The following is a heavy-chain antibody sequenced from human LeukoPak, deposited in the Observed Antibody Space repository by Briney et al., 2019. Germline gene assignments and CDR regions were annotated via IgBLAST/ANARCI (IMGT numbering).Heavy chain of an antibody. Sequence: GSVKVSCKASGYTFTSYYMHWVRQAPGQGLEWMGIINPSGGSTSYAQKFQGRVTMTRDTSTSTVYMELSSLRSEDTAVYYCARDGDSGSYPQYYFDYWGQGTLVTVSS. CDR3: ARDGDSGSYPQYYFDY. V-gene: IGHV1-46*01. CDR1: GYTFTSYY. J-gene: IGHJ4*02. D-gene: IGHD1-26*01. CDR2: INPSGGST.